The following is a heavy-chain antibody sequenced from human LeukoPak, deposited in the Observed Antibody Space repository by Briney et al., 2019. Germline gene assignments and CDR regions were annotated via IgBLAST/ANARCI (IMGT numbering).Heavy chain of an antibody. CDR3: ARGGGLDV. V-gene: IGHV3-23*01. J-gene: IGHJ6*02. CDR2: ISGGDGTT. CDR1: GFTFSNYA. Sequence: PGGSLRLSCAASGFTFSNYAMNWVRQAPGKGLEWVSGISGGDGTTFYADSVRGRFTISRDNSKKTLYLQMNSLRAEDTAVYFCARGGGLDVWGQGATVTVSS. D-gene: IGHD3-16*01.